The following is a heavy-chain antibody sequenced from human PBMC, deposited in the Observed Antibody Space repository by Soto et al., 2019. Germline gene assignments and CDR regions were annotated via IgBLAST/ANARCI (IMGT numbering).Heavy chain of an antibody. Sequence: GGSLELSCAASGFTFSSYSMNWVRQAPGKGLEWVSYISSSSSTIYYADSVKGRFTISRDNAKNSLYLQMNSLRAEDTAVYYCAKDIMVGATPHYFDYWGQGALVTVSS. V-gene: IGHV3-48*01. CDR2: ISSSSSTI. CDR1: GFTFSSYS. J-gene: IGHJ4*02. CDR3: AKDIMVGATPHYFDY. D-gene: IGHD1-26*01.